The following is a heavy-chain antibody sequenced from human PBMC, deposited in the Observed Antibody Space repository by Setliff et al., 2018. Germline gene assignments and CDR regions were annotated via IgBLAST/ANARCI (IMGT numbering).Heavy chain of an antibody. CDR1: GYTFTSYY. D-gene: IGHD6-13*01. CDR2: INPSGGST. CDR3: ARGGVGGSSWESLDAFDI. V-gene: IGHV1-46*01. J-gene: IGHJ3*02. Sequence: ASVKVSCKASGYTFTSYYMHWVRQAPGQGLEWMGIINPSGGSTSYAQKFQGRVTMTRDTSTSTVYMELSSLRSDDTAVYYCARGGVGGSSWESLDAFDIWGQGTMVTVSS.